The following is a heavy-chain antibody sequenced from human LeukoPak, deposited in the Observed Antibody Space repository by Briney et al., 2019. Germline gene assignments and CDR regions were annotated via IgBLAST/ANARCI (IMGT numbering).Heavy chain of an antibody. CDR2: INPYSGAI. Sequence: ASARVSCKSSGFTFTDEYIHWVRQAPGQGLEWMGWINPYSGAINYAQKFQGRVTLTRDTSISTAYMELSRLTSGDTAVYYCARDPKSQLLLDYWGQGTLVTVSS. D-gene: IGHD2-2*01. CDR1: GFTFTDEY. V-gene: IGHV1-2*02. J-gene: IGHJ4*02. CDR3: ARDPKSQLLLDY.